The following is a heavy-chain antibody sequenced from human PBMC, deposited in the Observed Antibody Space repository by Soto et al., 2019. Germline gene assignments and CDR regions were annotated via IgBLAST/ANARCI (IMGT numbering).Heavy chain of an antibody. J-gene: IGHJ3*02. V-gene: IGHV1-69*02. CDR2: IIPIIGIA. D-gene: IGHD4-17*01. Sequence: QVQLVQSGAEVKKPGSSVKVSCNASGGTFSSYTISWVRQAPGQGLEWMGRIIPIIGIANYAQKFHGRVTITADKSTSKDYMELNSLRSEDTTVYYCASGLTTRDAFDIWGKGTMVTVSS. CDR1: GGTFSSYT. CDR3: ASGLTTRDAFDI.